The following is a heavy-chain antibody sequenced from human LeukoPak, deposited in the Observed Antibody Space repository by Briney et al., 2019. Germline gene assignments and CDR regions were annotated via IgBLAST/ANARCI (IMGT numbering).Heavy chain of an antibody. J-gene: IGHJ4*02. CDR1: GFTFSSYA. Sequence: SGGSLRLSCAASGFTFSSYAMHWVRQAPGKGLEWVAVISYDGSNKYYADSVKGRFTISRDNSKNTLYLQMNSLRAEDTAVYYCAREGELAGYFDYWGQGTLVTVSS. V-gene: IGHV3-30-3*01. CDR3: AREGELAGYFDY. D-gene: IGHD1-26*01. CDR2: ISYDGSNK.